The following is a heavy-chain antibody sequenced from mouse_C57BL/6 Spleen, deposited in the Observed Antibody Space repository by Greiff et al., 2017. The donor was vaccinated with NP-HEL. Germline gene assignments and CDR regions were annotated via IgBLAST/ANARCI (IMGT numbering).Heavy chain of an antibody. CDR3: ARELRHLDY. J-gene: IGHJ2*01. CDR2: INPSSGYT. V-gene: IGHV1-4*01. CDR1: GYTFTSYT. Sequence: VKLMESGAELARPGASVKMSCKASGYTFTSYTMHWVKQRPGQGLEWIGYINPSSGYTKYNQKFKDKATLTADKSSSTAYMQLSSLTSEDSAVYYCARELRHLDYWGQGTTLTVSS.